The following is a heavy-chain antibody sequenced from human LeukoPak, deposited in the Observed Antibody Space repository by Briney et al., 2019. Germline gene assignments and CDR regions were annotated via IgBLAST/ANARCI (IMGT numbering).Heavy chain of an antibody. CDR2: IYYSGST. D-gene: IGHD2-2*01. J-gene: IGHJ5*02. Sequence: SETLSLTCTVSGGSISSSSYYWGWIRQPPGKGLEWIGSIYYSGSTYYNPSLKSRVTISVDTSKNQSSLKLSSVTAADTAVYYCARLPPAVVPAASFDPWGQGTLVTVSS. CDR3: ARLPPAVVPAASFDP. V-gene: IGHV4-39*01. CDR1: GGSISSSSYY.